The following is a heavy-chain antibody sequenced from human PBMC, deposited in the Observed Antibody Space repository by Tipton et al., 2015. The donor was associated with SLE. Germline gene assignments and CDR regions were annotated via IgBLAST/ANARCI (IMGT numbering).Heavy chain of an antibody. J-gene: IGHJ3*02. D-gene: IGHD2/OR15-2a*01. CDR3: ARGVAHFYDSGSFDI. Sequence: TLSLTCAVYGGSFSGYHWSWIRQPPGKGLEWIGEINYSGSTNYNPSLKSRATISIGTSKNQLSLKLSSVTAADTAVYYCARGVAHFYDSGSFDIWGQGTLVTVSS. CDR1: GGSFSGYH. CDR2: INYSGST. V-gene: IGHV4-34*01.